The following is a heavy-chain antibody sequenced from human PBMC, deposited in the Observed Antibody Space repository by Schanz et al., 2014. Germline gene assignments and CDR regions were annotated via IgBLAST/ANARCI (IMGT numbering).Heavy chain of an antibody. Sequence: QVQLVQSGGEVKKPGASVKVSCKASGYTFTSYGISWVRQAPGQGLEWMGRIIPILGIANYAQKFQGRVTITADKSAFTAYMDVSSLRSEDTAVYYCASSGAGYSSSWDFDYWGQGTLVTVSS. CDR1: GYTFTSYG. CDR2: IIPILGIA. V-gene: IGHV1-69*04. D-gene: IGHD6-13*01. J-gene: IGHJ4*02. CDR3: ASSGAGYSSSWDFDY.